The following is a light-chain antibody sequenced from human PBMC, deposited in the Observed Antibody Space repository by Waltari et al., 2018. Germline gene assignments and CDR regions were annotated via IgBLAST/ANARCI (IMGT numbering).Light chain of an antibody. CDR3: QQYYSTPET. J-gene: IGKJ1*01. CDR2: WAA. CDR1: QRVLTSSNNKNY. V-gene: IGKV4-1*01. Sequence: IVFTQSPASLAGSLGEGAPTNCKSSQRVLTSSNNKNYLAWYQQKQGQPPKLLIYWAATREAGVPDRFSGSGSGTDFTLTISSLQAEDVAVYYCQQYYSTPETFGQGTKVEIK.